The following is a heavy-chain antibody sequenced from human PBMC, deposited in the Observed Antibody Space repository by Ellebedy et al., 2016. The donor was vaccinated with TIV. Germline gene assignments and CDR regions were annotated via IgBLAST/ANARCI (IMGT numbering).Heavy chain of an antibody. D-gene: IGHD6-13*01. CDR1: GFTFSSYA. CDR3: ARASYSSSWLGNDYYGMDV. V-gene: IGHV3-9*01. Sequence: SLKISXAASGFTFSSYAMSWVRQAPGKGLEWVSGISWNSGSIGYADSVKGRFTISRDNAKNSLYLQMNSLRAEDTAVYYCARASYSSSWLGNDYYGMDVWGQGTTVTVSS. J-gene: IGHJ6*02. CDR2: ISWNSGSI.